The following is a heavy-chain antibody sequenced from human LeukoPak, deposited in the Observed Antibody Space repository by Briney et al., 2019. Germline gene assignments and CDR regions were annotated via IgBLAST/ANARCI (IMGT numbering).Heavy chain of an antibody. CDR3: ARGSWYSSHNWFDP. D-gene: IGHD6-13*01. V-gene: IGHV4-59*01. J-gene: IGHJ5*02. Sequence: SETLSLTCTVSGGSISSYYWSWIRQPPGKGLEWIGYIYYSGSTNYNPSLKSRVTISVDTSKNQFSLKLSSVTAADTAVYYCARGSWYSSHNWFDPWGQGTPVTVSS. CDR2: IYYSGST. CDR1: GGSISSYY.